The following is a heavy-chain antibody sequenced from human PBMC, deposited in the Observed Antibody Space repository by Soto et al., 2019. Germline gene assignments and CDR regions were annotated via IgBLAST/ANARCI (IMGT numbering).Heavy chain of an antibody. D-gene: IGHD5-12*01. J-gene: IGHJ6*03. V-gene: IGHV4-59*08. CDR2: IYYSGST. CDR3: ARHNSGYDYYYYYYMDV. Sequence: QVQLQESGPGLVKPSETLSLTCTVSGGSISSYYWSWIRQPPGKGLEWIGYIYYSGSTNYNPSLKSRVTISVDTSKNQFSLKLSSVTAADTAMYYCARHNSGYDYYYYYYMDVWGKGTTVTVSS. CDR1: GGSISSYY.